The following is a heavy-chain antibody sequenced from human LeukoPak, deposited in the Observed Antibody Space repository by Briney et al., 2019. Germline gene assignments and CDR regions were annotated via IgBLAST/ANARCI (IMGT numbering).Heavy chain of an antibody. CDR1: GASIIDSSYF. CDR3: ARHSNGYFDY. V-gene: IGHV4-39*01. CDR2: MHYGGST. D-gene: IGHD3-22*01. J-gene: IGHJ4*02. Sequence: PSETLSLTCAVSGASIIDSSYFWGWIRQPPGKGLEWMGSMHYGGSTYCNPSLKSHVTMSVDTSKNQFALRLTSVTAADTAFYCCARHSNGYFDYWGQGTLVTVSS.